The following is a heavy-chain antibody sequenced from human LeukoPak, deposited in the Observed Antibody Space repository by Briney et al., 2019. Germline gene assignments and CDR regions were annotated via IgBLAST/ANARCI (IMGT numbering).Heavy chain of an antibody. D-gene: IGHD3-22*01. CDR2: MSGSGGST. Sequence: GGSLRLSCAASGFTFSSYAMSWVRQAPGKGLECVSAMSGSGGSTYYADSVKGRFTISRDNSKNTLYLQMNSLRAEDTAVYYCAKVRITMIVVGANYDYWGQGTLVTVSS. V-gene: IGHV3-23*01. J-gene: IGHJ4*02. CDR1: GFTFSSYA. CDR3: AKVRITMIVVGANYDY.